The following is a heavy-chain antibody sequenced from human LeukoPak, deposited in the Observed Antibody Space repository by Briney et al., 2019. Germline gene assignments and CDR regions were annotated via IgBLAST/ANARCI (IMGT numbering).Heavy chain of an antibody. CDR3: ARDKDAPVSERNGIAAVQILFDP. V-gene: IGHV4-38-2*02. Sequence: SSETLSLTCTVSGYSISSSCYCWCSRQPPGRVVLGCGSSYHSGSTYYNHSLKSRVTISLDTSKNQLSLQMRTLSAADTAVYYCARDKDAPVSERNGIAAVQILFDPWGQGTLVTVS. CDR1: GYSISSSCY. CDR2: SYHSGST. J-gene: IGHJ5*02. D-gene: IGHD6-13*01.